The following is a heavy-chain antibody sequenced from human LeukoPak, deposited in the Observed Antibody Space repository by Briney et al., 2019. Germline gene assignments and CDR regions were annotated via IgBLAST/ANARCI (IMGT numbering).Heavy chain of an antibody. J-gene: IGHJ4*02. CDR3: ARDYCSGTSCHLFDY. D-gene: IGHD2-2*01. V-gene: IGHV3-43*02. CDR2: ISGDSSSI. Sequence: GGSLRLSCTVSGFTFSRTWMRWVRQTPGRGLEWVSLISGDSSSIYYADSVKGRFTISRDNSKTSLFLRMDSLTAEDTGIYFCARDYCSGTSCHLFDYWGQGTLLIVSS. CDR1: GFTFSRTW.